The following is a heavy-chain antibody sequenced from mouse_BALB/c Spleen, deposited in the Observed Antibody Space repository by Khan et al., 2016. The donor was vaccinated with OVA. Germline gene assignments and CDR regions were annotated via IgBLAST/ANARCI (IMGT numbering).Heavy chain of an antibody. Sequence: QIQLLQSGPELKTPGETVKISCKASGYTFTNYAMNWVKQAPGKGLKWMGWINIYTGEPTYGDDFKGRFAFSLETSATTVYLHINNLKNDDMATYYCARTRGNYLLDHWGQGTTLTVSS. J-gene: IGHJ2*01. CDR3: ARTRGNYLLDH. CDR2: INIYTGEP. CDR1: GYTFTNYA. V-gene: IGHV9-1*02. D-gene: IGHD2-1*01.